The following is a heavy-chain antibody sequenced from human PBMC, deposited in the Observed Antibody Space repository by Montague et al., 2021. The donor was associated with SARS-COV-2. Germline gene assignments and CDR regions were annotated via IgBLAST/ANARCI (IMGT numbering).Heavy chain of an antibody. CDR3: ARRLGGSGWLDY. J-gene: IGHJ4*02. Sequence: LVKPTQTLTLTCTFSGFSLNTSGVGVTWVRQPPGKGLEWIGNIHSSGSTYYKSRVTISVDTSKNQFSLKVTSVTAADTAVYYCARRLGGSGWLDYWGQGTLVTVSS. D-gene: IGHD6-25*01. V-gene: IGHV4-39*01. CDR2: IHSSGST. CDR1: GFSLNTSGVG.